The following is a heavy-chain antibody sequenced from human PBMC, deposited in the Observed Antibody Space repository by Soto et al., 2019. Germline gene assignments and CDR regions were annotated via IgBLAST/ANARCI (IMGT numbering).Heavy chain of an antibody. CDR2: IYHNGST. CDR3: ARGYDSSGYSLQH. J-gene: IGHJ1*01. Sequence: SETLSLTCTVSGGSISSGGYYWRWIRQHPGKGLARIGYIYHNGSTYYNPSLKSRFTISVDTSKNQFSLKLSSVTAADTAVYYCARGYDSSGYSLQHWGQGTLV. D-gene: IGHD3-22*01. V-gene: IGHV4-31*03. CDR1: GGSISSGGYY.